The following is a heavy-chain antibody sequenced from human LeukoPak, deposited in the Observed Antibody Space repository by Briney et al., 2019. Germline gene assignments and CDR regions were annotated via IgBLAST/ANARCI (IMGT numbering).Heavy chain of an antibody. D-gene: IGHD1-26*01. Sequence: GGSLRLSCAASGFTFSSYGMHWVRQAPGKGLGWVAFIRYDGSNKYYADSVKGRFTISRDNSKNTLYLQMNSLRAEDTAVYYCARDGIVGATGGTNFDYWGQGTLVTVSS. V-gene: IGHV3-30*02. CDR1: GFTFSSYG. J-gene: IGHJ4*02. CDR2: IRYDGSNK. CDR3: ARDGIVGATGGTNFDY.